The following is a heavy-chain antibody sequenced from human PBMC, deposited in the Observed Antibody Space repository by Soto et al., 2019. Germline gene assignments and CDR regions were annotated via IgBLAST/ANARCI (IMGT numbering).Heavy chain of an antibody. V-gene: IGHV1-8*01. CDR3: ARDVDADFRTDFDY. Sequence: ASVKVSCKASGYTFTSYDINWVRQATGQGFEYLGWMNPNSGNTGYVKKFQGRVTISRDNAENSVYLEMDSLRAEDTALYYCARDVDADFRTDFDYWGRGTLVTVSS. CDR1: GYTFTSYD. CDR2: MNPNSGNT. J-gene: IGHJ4*02. D-gene: IGHD4-17*01.